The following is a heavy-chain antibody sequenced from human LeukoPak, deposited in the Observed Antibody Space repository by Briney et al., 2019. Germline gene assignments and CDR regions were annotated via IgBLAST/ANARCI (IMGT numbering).Heavy chain of an antibody. J-gene: IGHJ4*02. D-gene: IGHD4-17*01. CDR1: GFTLSSYS. Sequence: PGGSLRLSCAASGFTLSSYSMNWVRQAPGKGLEWVSYISSSSSTLYYADSVKGRFTISRDNAKNSLYLQMNSLRDEDTAVYYCARVTVTTNDYWGQGTLVTVSS. V-gene: IGHV3-48*02. CDR3: ARVTVTTNDY. CDR2: ISSSSSTL.